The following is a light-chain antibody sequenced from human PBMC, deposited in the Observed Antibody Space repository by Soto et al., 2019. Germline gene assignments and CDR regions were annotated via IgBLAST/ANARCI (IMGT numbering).Light chain of an antibody. CDR3: MQALQTPVT. CDR2: LGS. V-gene: IGKV2-28*01. J-gene: IGKJ4*01. CDR1: QGLLHSNGYNS. Sequence: DIVLTQSPLSLPVTPGEPASISCRSSQGLLHSNGYNSLDWYLQKPGQSPQLLIYLGSNRASGVPDRFSGSGSGTDFTLKISRVEAEDVGVYYCMQALQTPVTFGGGTKVEIK.